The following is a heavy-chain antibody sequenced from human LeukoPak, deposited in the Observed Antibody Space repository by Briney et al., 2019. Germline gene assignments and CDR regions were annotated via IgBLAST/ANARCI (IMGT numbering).Heavy chain of an antibody. CDR2: IYYSGST. CDR3: AREAHSSSYFDY. Sequence: SETLCLTCTVSGGSISSYYWSWIRQPPGKGLEWIGYIYYSGSTNYNPSLKSRVTISVDTSKNQFSLKLSSVTAADTAVYYCAREAHSSSYFDYWGQGTLVTVSS. V-gene: IGHV4-59*01. J-gene: IGHJ4*02. CDR1: GGSISSYY. D-gene: IGHD6-6*01.